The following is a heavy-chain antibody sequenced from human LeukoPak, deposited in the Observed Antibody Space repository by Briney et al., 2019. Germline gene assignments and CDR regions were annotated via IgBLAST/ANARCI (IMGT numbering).Heavy chain of an antibody. CDR1: GFTLSSYR. Sequence: QPGRSLRLSCAAYGFTLSSYRMHWVRQAPGKGLEWVAVIWYDGSNKYYADSVKGRFTISRDNSKNTLYLQMNSLRAEDTAVYYCAKSRYSSSWYYFDYWGQGTLVTVSS. J-gene: IGHJ4*02. CDR2: IWYDGSNK. CDR3: AKSRYSSSWYYFDY. V-gene: IGHV3-33*06. D-gene: IGHD6-13*01.